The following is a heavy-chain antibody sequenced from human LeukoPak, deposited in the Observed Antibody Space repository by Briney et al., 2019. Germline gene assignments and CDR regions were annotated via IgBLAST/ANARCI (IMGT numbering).Heavy chain of an antibody. V-gene: IGHV3-15*01. CDR2: IKSKTDGGTT. D-gene: IGHD3-10*01. CDR1: GFTFSNAW. CDR3: TTGPLWFGELLHY. J-gene: IGHJ4*02. Sequence: GGSLRLSCAASGFTFSNAWMSWVRQAPGKGLEWVGRIKSKTDGGTTVYAATVKGRFTISTDDSKNTLYLQMNSLKTEDTAVYYCTTGPLWFGELLHYWGQGTLVTVSS.